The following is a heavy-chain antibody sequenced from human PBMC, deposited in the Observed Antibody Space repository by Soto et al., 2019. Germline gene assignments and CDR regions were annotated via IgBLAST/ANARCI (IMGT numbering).Heavy chain of an antibody. CDR2: IIPIFGTA. D-gene: IGHD2-2*01. CDR1: GGTFSSYA. CDR3: ARGTGQLDYYYGMDV. J-gene: IGHJ6*02. Sequence: SVKVSCKASGGTFSSYAISWVRQAPGQGLEWMGGIIPIFGTANYAQKFQGRVTITADESTSTAYMELSSLRPEDTAVYYCARGTGQLDYYYGMDVWGQGTTVTVSS. V-gene: IGHV1-69*13.